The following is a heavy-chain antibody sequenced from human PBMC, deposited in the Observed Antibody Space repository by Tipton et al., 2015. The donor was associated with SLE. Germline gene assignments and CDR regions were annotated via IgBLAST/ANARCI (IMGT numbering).Heavy chain of an antibody. J-gene: IGHJ3*02. D-gene: IGHD6-19*01. Sequence: SLRLSCAASGFTFSSYTMHWVRQAPGKGLEFVSAISSSGGGTPYANSVKGRFTISRDNAKNTLYLQMNSLRAEDTAVYYCAREGSVWNDAFDIWGQGTMVTVSS. CDR2: ISSSGGGT. CDR3: AREGSVWNDAFDI. V-gene: IGHV3-64*01. CDR1: GFTFSSYT.